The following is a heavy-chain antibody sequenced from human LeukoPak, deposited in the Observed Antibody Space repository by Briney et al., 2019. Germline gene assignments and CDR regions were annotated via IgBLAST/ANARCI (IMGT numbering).Heavy chain of an antibody. CDR3: ARGSGYGTRVFDP. J-gene: IGHJ5*02. CDR2: IYYSGST. V-gene: IGHV4-59*06. CDR1: GFTFSTYE. Sequence: GSLRLSCAASGFTFSTYEMNWVRQAPGKGLEWIGYIYYSGSTYYNPSLKSRVTISVDTSKNQFSLKLSSVTAADTAVYYCARGSGYGTRVFDPWGQGTLVTVSS. D-gene: IGHD5-12*01.